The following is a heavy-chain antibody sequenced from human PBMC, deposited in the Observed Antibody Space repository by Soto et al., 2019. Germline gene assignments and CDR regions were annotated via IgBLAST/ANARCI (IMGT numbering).Heavy chain of an antibody. Sequence: SETLSLTCTVSGGPFSRGGYYWSWIRQHPGKGLECIGYIFYTGSTNYNPSLKSRVTISVDTSKNQFSLKLSSVTAADTAVYYCASSNIAAAGFYYYGMDVWGRGTTVTVSS. CDR3: ASSNIAAAGFYYYGMDV. CDR1: GGPFSRGGYY. J-gene: IGHJ6*02. V-gene: IGHV4-61*08. D-gene: IGHD6-13*01. CDR2: IFYTGST.